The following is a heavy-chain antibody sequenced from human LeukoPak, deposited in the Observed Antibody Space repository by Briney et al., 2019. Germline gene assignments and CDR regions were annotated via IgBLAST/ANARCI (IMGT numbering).Heavy chain of an antibody. V-gene: IGHV4-59*08. CDR1: GGSISSYY. D-gene: IGHD3-22*01. CDR3: ARQGDSSGYSFDY. CDR2: IYYSGST. Sequence: PSETLSLTCTVSGGSISSYYWSWIRQPPGKGLEWIGYIYYSGSTNYNPSLKSRVTISVDTSKNQFSLKLSSVTAADTAVYYCARQGDSSGYSFDYWGQGTLVTVSS. J-gene: IGHJ4*02.